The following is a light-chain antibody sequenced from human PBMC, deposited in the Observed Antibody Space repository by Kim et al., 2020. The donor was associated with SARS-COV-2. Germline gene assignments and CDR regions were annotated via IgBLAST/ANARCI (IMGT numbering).Light chain of an antibody. Sequence: ASVGDRVTITCRASQSISSWLAWYQQKPGKAPKLLIYKASSLESGVPSRFSGSGSGTEFTLTISSLQPDDFATYYCQQYNGYSWSFGQGTKVDIK. CDR1: QSISSW. CDR3: QQYNGYSWS. V-gene: IGKV1-5*03. J-gene: IGKJ1*01. CDR2: KAS.